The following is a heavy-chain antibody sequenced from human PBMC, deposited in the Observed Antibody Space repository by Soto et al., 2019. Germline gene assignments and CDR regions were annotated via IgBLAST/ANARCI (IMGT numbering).Heavy chain of an antibody. Sequence: ASVKVSCKASGYTFTSYGISWVRQAPGQGLEWMGWISAYNGNTNYAQKLQGRVTMTTDTSTSTAYMELRSLRSDDTAVYYCARERCSGGSCYPAIHYYYYGMDVWGQGTTVTVSS. D-gene: IGHD2-15*01. J-gene: IGHJ6*02. CDR2: ISAYNGNT. CDR3: ARERCSGGSCYPAIHYYYYGMDV. V-gene: IGHV1-18*01. CDR1: GYTFTSYG.